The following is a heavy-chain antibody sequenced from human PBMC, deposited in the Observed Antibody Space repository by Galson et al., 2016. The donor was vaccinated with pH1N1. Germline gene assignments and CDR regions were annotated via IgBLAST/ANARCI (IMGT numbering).Heavy chain of an antibody. V-gene: IGHV5-51*01. Sequence: QSGAEVKKPGESLKISCKGSGYRFPSSWIGWVRQMPGKGLEWTGIIYLGGSLISYRPSFQGQVTISADKSVNIVYLEWVSLKASDTAMYYCARQNDYGDYRGDAFDIWGQGTMVTVSS. D-gene: IGHD4-17*01. J-gene: IGHJ3*02. CDR1: GYRFPSSW. CDR3: ARQNDYGDYRGDAFDI. CDR2: IYLGGSLI.